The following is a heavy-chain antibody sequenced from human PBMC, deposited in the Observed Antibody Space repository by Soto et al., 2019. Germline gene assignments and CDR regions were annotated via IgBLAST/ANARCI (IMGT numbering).Heavy chain of an antibody. V-gene: IGHV1-8*01. D-gene: IGHD3-22*01. CDR3: ARLSYYDSSGYYYVGDAFDI. J-gene: IGHJ3*02. CDR2: MNPNSGNT. Sequence: QVQLVQSGAEVKKPGASVKVSCKASGYTFTSYDINWVRQATGQGLEWMGWMNPNSGNTGYAQKFQGRVTMTRNTYISTAYMELSSLRSEDTAVYYCARLSYYDSSGYYYVGDAFDIWGQGTMVTVSS. CDR1: GYTFTSYD.